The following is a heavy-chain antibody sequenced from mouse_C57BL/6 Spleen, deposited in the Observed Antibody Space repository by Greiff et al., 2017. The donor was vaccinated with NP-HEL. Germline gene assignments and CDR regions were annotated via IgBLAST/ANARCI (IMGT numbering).Heavy chain of an antibody. CDR2: IDPSDSYT. CDR3: ARAYYSNCLDY. Sequence: QVQLQQPGAELVKPGASVKLSCKASGYTFTSYWMQWVKQRPGQGLEWIGEIDPSDSYTNYNQKFKGKATLTVDTSSSTAYMQLSSLTSEDSAVYYCARAYYSNCLDYGGQGTTLTGSA. V-gene: IGHV1-50*01. J-gene: IGHJ2*01. D-gene: IGHD2-5*01. CDR1: GYTFTSYW.